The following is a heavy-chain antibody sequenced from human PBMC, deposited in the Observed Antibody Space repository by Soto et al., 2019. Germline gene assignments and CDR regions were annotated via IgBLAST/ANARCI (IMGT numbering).Heavy chain of an antibody. CDR3: EREHTYYYDSSGYSPDAFDI. V-gene: IGHV1-69*01. CDR2: IIPIFGTA. D-gene: IGHD3-22*01. J-gene: IGHJ3*02. Sequence: QVQLVQSGAEVKKPGSSVKVSCKASGGTFSSYAISWVRQAPGQGLEWMGGIIPIFGTANYAQKFQGRVTITADESTSTAYIELSSLRSEDTAVYYCEREHTYYYDSSGYSPDAFDIWGQGTMVTVSS. CDR1: GGTFSSYA.